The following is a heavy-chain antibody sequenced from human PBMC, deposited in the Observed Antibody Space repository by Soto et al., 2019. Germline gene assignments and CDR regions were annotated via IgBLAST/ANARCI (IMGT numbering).Heavy chain of an antibody. V-gene: IGHV3-23*01. J-gene: IGHJ4*02. CDR1: GFAFTTYA. CDR3: AKAIVVVISPGFYFDY. D-gene: IGHD3-22*01. Sequence: GGSLRLSCAASGFAFTTYAMSWFRQAPGKGLEWVSGISCSGGSTYYADSVKGRFTISRDNSKNTLYLQMNSLRAEDTAVYYCAKAIVVVISPGFYFDYWGQGTLVTVSS. CDR2: ISCSGGST.